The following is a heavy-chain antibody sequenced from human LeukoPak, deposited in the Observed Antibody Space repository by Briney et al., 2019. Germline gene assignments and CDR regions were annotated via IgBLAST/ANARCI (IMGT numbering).Heavy chain of an antibody. J-gene: IGHJ4*02. D-gene: IGHD3-10*01. Sequence: GGSLSLSCAASGFTFSSYAVHWVRQAPGKGLEWVAVISYDGSNKYYADSVKGRFTISRDNSKNTLYLQMNSLRAEDTAVYYCARDLYYYGSGSYYPPGYWGQGTLVTVSS. CDR1: GFTFSSYA. V-gene: IGHV3-30*01. CDR2: ISYDGSNK. CDR3: ARDLYYYGSGSYYPPGY.